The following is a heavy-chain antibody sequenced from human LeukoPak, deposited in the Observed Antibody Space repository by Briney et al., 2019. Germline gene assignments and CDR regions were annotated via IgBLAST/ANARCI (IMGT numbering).Heavy chain of an antibody. CDR1: AYTFTSYD. J-gene: IGHJ5*02. CDR3: ARYTAAAGTFNWFDP. V-gene: IGHV1-8*01. D-gene: IGHD6-13*01. Sequence: ASVKVSRKSSAYTFTSYDINWVRQATGQGLGWMGWMNPNSGNTGYAQKFQGRVTMTRNTSISTAYMELSSLRSEDTAVYYCARYTAAAGTFNWFDPWGQGTLVTVSS. CDR2: MNPNSGNT.